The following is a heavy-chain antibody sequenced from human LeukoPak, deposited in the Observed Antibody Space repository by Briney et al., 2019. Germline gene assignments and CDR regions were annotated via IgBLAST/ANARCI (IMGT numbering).Heavy chain of an antibody. V-gene: IGHV4-34*01. CDR2: IYPTGST. J-gene: IGHJ4*02. CDR1: GFTFTNYA. D-gene: IGHD3-16*02. Sequence: GSLRLSCAASGFTFTNYAMSWVRQAPGKGLEWIGNIYPTGSTYYNPSLKSRVTISVDTSKNQFSLKLSSVTAADTAVYYCARGRGDYVWGSYRSVYYFDYWGQGTLVTVSS. CDR3: ARGRGDYVWGSYRSVYYFDY.